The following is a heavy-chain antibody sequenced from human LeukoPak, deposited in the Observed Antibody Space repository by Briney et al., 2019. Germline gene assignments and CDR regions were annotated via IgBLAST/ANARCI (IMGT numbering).Heavy chain of an antibody. CDR3: ARLDTYYDLWSGPNRSKYNWFDP. Sequence: SETLSLTCTVSGGSISSSSYYWGWIRQPPGKGLEWIGSIYYSGSTYYNPSLKSRVTISVDTSKNQYSLKLSSVTAADTAVYYCARLDTYYDLWSGPNRSKYNWFDPWGKGTLVTVSS. V-gene: IGHV4-39*01. J-gene: IGHJ5*02. CDR2: IYYSGST. D-gene: IGHD3-3*01. CDR1: GGSISSSSYY.